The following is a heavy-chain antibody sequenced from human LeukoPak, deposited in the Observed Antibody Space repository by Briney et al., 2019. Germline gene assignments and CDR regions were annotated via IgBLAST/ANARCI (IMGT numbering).Heavy chain of an antibody. CDR2: INHSGST. CDR1: GGSFSGYY. CDR3: ARHGDSGYSSGWYSAFDI. V-gene: IGHV4-34*01. D-gene: IGHD6-19*01. Sequence: PSETLSLTCAVYGGSFSGYYWSWIRQPPGKGLEWIGEINHSGSTNYNPSLKSRVTISVDTSKNQFSLKLSSVTAADTAVYYCARHGDSGYSSGWYSAFDIWGQGTMVTVSS. J-gene: IGHJ3*02.